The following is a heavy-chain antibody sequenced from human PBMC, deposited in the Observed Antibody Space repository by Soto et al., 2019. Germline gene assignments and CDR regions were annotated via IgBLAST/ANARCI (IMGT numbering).Heavy chain of an antibody. V-gene: IGHV1-69*04. CDR2: IIPILGIA. CDR3: ARDRDYYDSSGYLYYFDY. D-gene: IGHD3-22*01. CDR1: GGTFSSYT. Sequence: SVKVSCKASGGTFSSYTISWVRQAPGQGLEWMGRIIPILGIANYAQKFQGRVTITADKSTSTAYMELSSLRSEDTAVYYCARDRDYYDSSGYLYYFDYWGQGTLVTVSS. J-gene: IGHJ4*02.